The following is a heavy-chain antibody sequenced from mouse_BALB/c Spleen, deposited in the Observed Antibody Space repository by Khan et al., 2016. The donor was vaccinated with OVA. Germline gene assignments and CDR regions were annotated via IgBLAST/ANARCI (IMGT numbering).Heavy chain of an antibody. CDR2: IAPANGNT. D-gene: IGHD2-3*01. CDR3: ARPSYDPRDFEV. V-gene: IGHV14-3*02. J-gene: IGHJ1*01. CDR1: GVNIRDTY. Sequence: VRLQQSGAEFVKPGASVRLSCTASGVNIRDTYFHWVKQRPAQGLVWIVRIAPANGNTQYNPKFQGKATITSDTSSNTFYLQLKSLTSEDTDVYYCARPSYDPRDFEVWGAGTTVTVSS.